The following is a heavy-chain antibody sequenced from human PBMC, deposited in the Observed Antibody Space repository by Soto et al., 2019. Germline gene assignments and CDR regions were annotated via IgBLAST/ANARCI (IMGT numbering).Heavy chain of an antibody. CDR1: GGTFRSYA. D-gene: IGHD4-4*01. CDR2: IIPTFGTA. CDR3: ARSLSYSNYVPFDY. V-gene: IGHV1-69*12. Sequence: QVQLVQSGAEVKKPGSSVKVSCKASGGTFRSYAISWVRQAPGQGLEWMGGIIPTFGTANYAQKFQGRVTXXAXEXTNTAYMGLSSLRSEDTAVYYCARSLSYSNYVPFDYWGQGTLVTVSS. J-gene: IGHJ4*02.